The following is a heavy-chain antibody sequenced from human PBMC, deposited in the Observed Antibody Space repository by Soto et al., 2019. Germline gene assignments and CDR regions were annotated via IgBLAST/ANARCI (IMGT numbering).Heavy chain of an antibody. CDR3: ARSSVAAAGTLGN. CDR1: GGTLNSYT. V-gene: IGHV1-69*02. J-gene: IGHJ4*02. Sequence: QVQLVQSGAEVKKPGSSVKVSCKASGGTLNSYTINWVRQAPGHGPEWLGRIIPVLGVANYAQTFQGRVTITADKSTSTVYMDVTSLRSEDTAVYYCARSSVAAAGTLGNWGPGTLVTVSS. CDR2: IIPVLGVA. D-gene: IGHD6-13*01.